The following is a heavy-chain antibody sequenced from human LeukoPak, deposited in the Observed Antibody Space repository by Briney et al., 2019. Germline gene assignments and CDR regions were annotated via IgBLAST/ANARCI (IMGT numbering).Heavy chain of an antibody. CDR2: ISYDGNNT. Sequence: GGTLRLSCAVSEFSSSKYWMSWVRQAPDKGLEWGAVISYDGNNTYYQHSVKGRFTISRDNSKNTLALLMTSLKSDDTAVYYCVRHRYDFWSGWAEYNWFDPWAQGTLVSV. V-gene: IGHV3-30*03. J-gene: IGHJ5*02. D-gene: IGHD3-3*01. CDR1: EFSSSKYW. CDR3: VRHRYDFWSGWAEYNWFDP.